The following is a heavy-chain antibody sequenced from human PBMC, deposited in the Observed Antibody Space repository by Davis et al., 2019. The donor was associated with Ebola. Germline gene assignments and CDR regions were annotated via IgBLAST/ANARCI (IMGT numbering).Heavy chain of an antibody. CDR2: INPHNGNT. J-gene: IGHJ4*02. CDR1: GGTFSSYT. V-gene: IGHV1-18*01. CDR3: ARAQFPTTSDH. D-gene: IGHD1-1*01. Sequence: ASVKVSCKASGGTFSSYTISWVRQAPGQGLEWMGWINPHNGNTNYGQNVQGRVIMTSDTATTTAYMEVGSLRSDDTAVYYCARAQFPTTSDHWGQGTLVTVSS.